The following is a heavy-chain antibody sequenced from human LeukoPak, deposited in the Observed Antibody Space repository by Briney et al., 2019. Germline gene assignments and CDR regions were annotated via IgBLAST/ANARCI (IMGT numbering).Heavy chain of an antibody. J-gene: IGHJ6*02. CDR3: ARDGGMAIFGVADYYYYYGMDV. CDR2: ISSSSSYI. CDR1: GFTFSSYS. D-gene: IGHD3-3*01. V-gene: IGHV3-21*01. Sequence: PGGSLRLSCAASGFTFSSYSMNWVRQAPGKGLEWVSSISSSSSYIYYADSVKGRFTTSRDNAKNSLYLQMNSLRAEDTAVYYCARDGGMAIFGVADYYYYYGMDVWGQGTTVTVSS.